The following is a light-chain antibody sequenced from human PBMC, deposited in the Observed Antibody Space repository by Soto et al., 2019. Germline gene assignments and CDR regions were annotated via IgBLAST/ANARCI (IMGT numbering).Light chain of an antibody. Sequence: DIVLTQSPGTLSLSPGERATLSCRASQTVSSSSLAWYQQKPGQAPRLLIFGASTRAAGFPDRFSGSGSGTDSTLTISRLAPEDFAVYYCQQYGSSPRTFGQGTKVDIK. CDR3: QQYGSSPRT. V-gene: IGKV3-20*01. CDR2: GAS. CDR1: QTVSSSS. J-gene: IGKJ1*01.